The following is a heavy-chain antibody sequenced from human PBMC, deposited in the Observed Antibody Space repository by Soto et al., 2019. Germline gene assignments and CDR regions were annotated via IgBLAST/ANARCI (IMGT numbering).Heavy chain of an antibody. Sequence: GGSLRLSCAASGFSLNSYAMHWVRQAPGKGLEWVAVISYDGSNKFYGDSVKGRFTISRDNSKNTVYLQMDSLRTEDTAVYYCESDCSSHTCYRQGGMDVWGQGTTVTV. CDR3: ESDCSSHTCYRQGGMDV. V-gene: IGHV3-30-3*01. CDR2: ISYDGSNK. J-gene: IGHJ6*02. D-gene: IGHD2-2*02. CDR1: GFSLNSYA.